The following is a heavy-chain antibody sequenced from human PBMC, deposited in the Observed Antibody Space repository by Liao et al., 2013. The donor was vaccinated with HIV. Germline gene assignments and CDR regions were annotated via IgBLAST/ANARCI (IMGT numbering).Heavy chain of an antibody. J-gene: IGHJ4*02. D-gene: IGHD2-2*01. CDR1: GGSFSGNF. CDR3: ARGRYCSSISCYSEFHFDY. V-gene: IGHV4-34*02. CDR2: INHSGST. Sequence: QVQLQQWGAGLLKPSETLSLTCAIYGGSFSGNFWNWIRQSPEKGLEWIGEINHSGSTNYNPSLKSRVTISVDTSKNQFSLKVSSVTAADTAVYYCARGRYCSSISCYSEFHFDYWGQGTLVTVSS.